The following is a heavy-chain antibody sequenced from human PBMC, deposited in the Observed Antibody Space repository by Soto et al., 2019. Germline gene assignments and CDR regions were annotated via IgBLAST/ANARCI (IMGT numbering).Heavy chain of an antibody. J-gene: IGHJ5*02. Sequence: QVQLVESGGGVVQPGRSLRLSCAASGFTFSSYAMHWVRQAPGKGLEWVAVISYDGSNKYYADSVKGRFTISRDNSKNTLYLQRNSLRAEDTAVYYCARDSPYSSGWYQARGSVFDPWGQGTLVTVSS. CDR1: GFTFSSYA. D-gene: IGHD6-19*01. V-gene: IGHV3-30-3*01. CDR2: ISYDGSNK. CDR3: ARDSPYSSGWYQARGSVFDP.